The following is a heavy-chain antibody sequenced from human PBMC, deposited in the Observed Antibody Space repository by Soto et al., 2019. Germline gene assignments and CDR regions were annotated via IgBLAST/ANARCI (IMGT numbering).Heavy chain of an antibody. Sequence: SETLSLTCSVSDESIISSDFYLGWDRQPPGKGLEWIGGIFYLGSSYYNPSLKSRVTMSVDTSKNQFSLRLRSVTAADTALYFCARHSLALRKNNWFDPWGQGIMVTVSS. CDR3: ARHSLALRKNNWFDP. V-gene: IGHV4-39*01. CDR1: DESIISSDFY. D-gene: IGHD3-3*02. CDR2: IFYLGSS. J-gene: IGHJ5*02.